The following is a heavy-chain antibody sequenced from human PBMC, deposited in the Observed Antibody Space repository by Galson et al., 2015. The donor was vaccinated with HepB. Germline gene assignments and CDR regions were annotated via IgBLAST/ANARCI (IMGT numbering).Heavy chain of an antibody. V-gene: IGHV1-18*01. Sequence: SVKVSCKASGYTFTNYGISWVRQAPGQGLEWMGCISDYNGHTNYAQKFQGRVTITADESTSTAYMELSSLRSEDTAVYYCAIAMDSLKLYDYVWGSYRPFDYWGQGTLVTVSA. J-gene: IGHJ4*02. D-gene: IGHD3-16*01. CDR1: GYTFTNYG. CDR3: AIAMDSLKLYDYVWGSYRPFDY. CDR2: ISDYNGHT.